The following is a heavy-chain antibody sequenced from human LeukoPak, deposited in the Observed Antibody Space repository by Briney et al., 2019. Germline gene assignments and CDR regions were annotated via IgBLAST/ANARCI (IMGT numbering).Heavy chain of an antibody. CDR2: IYRSGST. V-gene: IGHV4-30-2*01. D-gene: IGHD3-10*01. CDR1: GGSIDSGSYG. J-gene: IGHJ4*02. CDR3: ARGGGFYGSGTTHFDY. Sequence: PSETLSLTCAVSGGSIDSGSYGWGWIRQPPGKGLEWIGYIYRSGSTLYNPSLKTRVSITIDKSKTQFSLKLNSVTAADTAFYFCARGGGFYGSGTTHFDYWGQGALVTVSS.